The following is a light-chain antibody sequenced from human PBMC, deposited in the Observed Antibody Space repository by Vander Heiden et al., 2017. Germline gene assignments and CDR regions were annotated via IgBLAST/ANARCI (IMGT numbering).Light chain of an antibody. J-gene: IGKJ3*01. CDR2: AAS. CDR1: QGISSC. V-gene: IGKV1-12*01. Sequence: DIQMTQSPSSVSASVGDRVTITCRASQGISSCLAWYQQKPGKAPNLLIYAASSLQSGVPSRFSGSGSGTDFTLTISSLQPEDSATYYCQQANSFPITFGPGTKVNIK. CDR3: QQANSFPIT.